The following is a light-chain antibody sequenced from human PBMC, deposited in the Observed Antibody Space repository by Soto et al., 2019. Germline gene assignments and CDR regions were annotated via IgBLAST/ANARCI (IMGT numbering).Light chain of an antibody. CDR3: QQRTHWPPWT. J-gene: IGKJ1*01. CDR1: QSVSNY. V-gene: IGKV3-11*01. Sequence: EIVLTQSPATLSLSPGDRATLSCRASQSVSNYLAWYQQKPGQAPRLLSYDASNRATGIPARFSGSGSGTDFPLTISSLEPEDFAVYYCQQRTHWPPWTFGQGTKVEIK. CDR2: DAS.